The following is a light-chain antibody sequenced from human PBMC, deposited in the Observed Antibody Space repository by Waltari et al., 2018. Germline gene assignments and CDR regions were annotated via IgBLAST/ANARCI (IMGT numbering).Light chain of an antibody. CDR2: DAS. CDR3: QQRSNWPQEFT. CDR1: QSVSSY. V-gene: IGKV3-11*01. J-gene: IGKJ3*01. Sequence: EIVLTQSPATLSLSPGERATLSCRASQSVSSYLAWYQQKPGQAPRLLIYDASNRATGIPARFSVSGSGTDFTLTISSLEPEDFAVYYGQQRSNWPQEFTFGPGTKVDIK.